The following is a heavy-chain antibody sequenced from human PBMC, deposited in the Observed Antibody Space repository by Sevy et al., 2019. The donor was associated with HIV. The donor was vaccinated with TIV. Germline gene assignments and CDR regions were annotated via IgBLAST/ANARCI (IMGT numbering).Heavy chain of an antibody. D-gene: IGHD1-7*01. CDR1: GFTFSKYW. CDR3: ARDDGNYYFHY. CDR2: IKQDAGQK. V-gene: IGHV3-7*01. Sequence: GGSLRLSCAASGFTFSKYWMGWVRQAPGKGLEWVANIKQDAGQKYYVDSVKGRFTISRDNAKNSLYLQMNSLRAEDTVVYICARDDGNYYFHYWGQGTLVTVSS. J-gene: IGHJ4*02.